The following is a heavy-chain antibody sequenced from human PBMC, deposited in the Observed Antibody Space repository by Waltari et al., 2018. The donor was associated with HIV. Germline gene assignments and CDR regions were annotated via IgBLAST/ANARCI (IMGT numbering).Heavy chain of an antibody. Sequence: QVQLQESGPGLVKPSETLSLTCAVSGYSISSGYYWGWIRQPPGKGLEWIGSIYHSGSTYYNPSLKSRVTISVDTSKNQFSLKLSSVTAADTAVYYCARLAYYDSSGYFDYWGQGTLVTVSS. V-gene: IGHV4-38-2*01. CDR1: GYSISSGYY. CDR3: ARLAYYDSSGYFDY. CDR2: IYHSGST. D-gene: IGHD3-22*01. J-gene: IGHJ4*02.